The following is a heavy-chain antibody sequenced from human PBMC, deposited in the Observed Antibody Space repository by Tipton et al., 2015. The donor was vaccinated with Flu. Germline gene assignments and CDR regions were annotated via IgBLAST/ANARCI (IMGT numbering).Heavy chain of an antibody. J-gene: IGHJ5*02. V-gene: IGHV4-4*02. D-gene: IGHD4-11*01. CDR3: ARRTFSNYVSEPKNWFDL. CDR1: GGSISSGNW. Sequence: TLSLTCAVSGGSISSGNWWGWVRQPPEKGLEWIGEIYHSGTPNYNPSLKTRVTISLDKSKNRFSLRLSSVTAADTAVYYCARRTFSNYVSEPKNWFDLWGQGTLVTVSS. CDR2: IYHSGTP.